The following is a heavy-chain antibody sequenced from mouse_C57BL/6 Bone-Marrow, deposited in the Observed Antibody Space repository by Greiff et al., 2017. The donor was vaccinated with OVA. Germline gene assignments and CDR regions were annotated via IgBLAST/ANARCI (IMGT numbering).Heavy chain of an antibody. Sequence: EVNVVESGGGLVKPGGSLKLSCAASGFTFSSYAMSWVRQTPEKRLEWVATISDGGSYTYYPDNVKGRFTISRDNAKNNLYLQMSHLKSEDTAMYYCARDWDSITTVVATGAYWGQGTLVTVSA. CDR3: ARDWDSITTVVATGAY. CDR1: GFTFSSYA. J-gene: IGHJ3*01. CDR2: ISDGGSYT. D-gene: IGHD1-1*01. V-gene: IGHV5-4*01.